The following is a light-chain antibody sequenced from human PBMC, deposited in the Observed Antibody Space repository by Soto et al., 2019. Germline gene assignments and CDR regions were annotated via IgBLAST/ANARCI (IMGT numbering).Light chain of an antibody. CDR2: DAS. CDR3: QQRSNWPPGLT. V-gene: IGKV3-11*01. Sequence: EIVLTQSPATLSLSPGERATLSCRASQSVSSYLAWYQQKPGQAPRLLIYDASNRATGIPARFSGSGSGTHFTLTISSLEPEDFSVYYCQQRSNWPPGLTFGGGTKVEIK. J-gene: IGKJ4*01. CDR1: QSVSSY.